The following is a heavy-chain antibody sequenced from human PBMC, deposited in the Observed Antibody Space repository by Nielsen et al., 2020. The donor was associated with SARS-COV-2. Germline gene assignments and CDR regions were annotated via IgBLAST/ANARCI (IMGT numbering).Heavy chain of an antibody. V-gene: IGHV4-59*11. J-gene: IGHJ4*02. D-gene: IGHD5-18*01. CDR3: ARGGYSYLYFDD. CDR2: FYYSGST. Sequence: SETLSLTCTVSGGSIRSHYWSWIRKSPGKALEWIGYFYYSGSTDYNPSLKIRVSISKDTSKNQFSLKLNSVTAADTAVYYCARGGYSYLYFDDWGQGTQVIVSS. CDR1: GGSIRSHY.